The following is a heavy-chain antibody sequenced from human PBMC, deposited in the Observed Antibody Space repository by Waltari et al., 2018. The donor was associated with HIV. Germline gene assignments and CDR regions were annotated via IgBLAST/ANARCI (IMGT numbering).Heavy chain of an antibody. CDR1: GFTLSSYA. J-gene: IGHJ4*02. CDR3: AAGNGDSYDC. D-gene: IGHD4-17*01. Sequence: EVQLLESGGGLVQPGGSLRLSCGASGFTLSSYAMSWVRQAPGKGLEWVSSISGGGGDTHYADSVKGRFTISRDNSKNTLSLQMNGLRAEDSAEYYCAAGNGDSYDCWGQGALVTVSS. V-gene: IGHV3-23*01. CDR2: ISGGGGDT.